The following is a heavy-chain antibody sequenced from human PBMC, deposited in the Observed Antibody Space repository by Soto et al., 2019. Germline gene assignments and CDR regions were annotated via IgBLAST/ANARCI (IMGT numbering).Heavy chain of an antibody. D-gene: IGHD2-2*01. Sequence: GGSLRLSCAVSGFIFSDFSMNWVRQAPGKGLEWVASIGSSGGYIFYADSVKGRFTISRDNAKKSLDLQINSLRAEDTAVYYCAREKKHQSLGGRFGMEVWGQGTTVTVSS. CDR2: IGSSGGYI. CDR3: AREKKHQSLGGRFGMEV. V-gene: IGHV3-21*01. J-gene: IGHJ6*02. CDR1: GFIFSDFS.